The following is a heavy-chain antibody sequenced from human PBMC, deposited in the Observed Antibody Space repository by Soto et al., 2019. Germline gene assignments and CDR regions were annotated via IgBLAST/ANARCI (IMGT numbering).Heavy chain of an antibody. CDR1: CYTFTSYG. CDR2: ISAYNGNT. V-gene: IGHV1-18*01. Sequence: WASVQVSCKASCYTFTSYGIIWVRQAPGQGLEWMGWISAYNGNTNYAQKLQGRVTMTTDTSTSTAYMELRSLRSDDTAVYYCARLGTGDIVVVPAAIPPDYWGQGTLVTVS. D-gene: IGHD2-2*01. J-gene: IGHJ4*02. CDR3: ARLGTGDIVVVPAAIPPDY.